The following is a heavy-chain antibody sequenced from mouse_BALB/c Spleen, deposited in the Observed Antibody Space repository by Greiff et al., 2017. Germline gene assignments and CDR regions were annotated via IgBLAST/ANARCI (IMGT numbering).Heavy chain of an antibody. CDR3: ARDGHYAMDY. Sequence: QVQLQQSGPELVKPGASVRISCKASGYTFTSYYIHWVKQRPGQGLEWIGWIYPGNVNTKYNEKFKGKATLTADKSSSTAYMQLSSLTSEDSAVYFCARDGHYAMDYWGQGTSVTVSS. CDR1: GYTFTSYY. J-gene: IGHJ4*01. CDR2: IYPGNVNT. D-gene: IGHD2-3*01. V-gene: IGHV1S56*01.